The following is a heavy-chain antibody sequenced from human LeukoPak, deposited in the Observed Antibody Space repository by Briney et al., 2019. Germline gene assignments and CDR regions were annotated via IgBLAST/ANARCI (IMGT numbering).Heavy chain of an antibody. J-gene: IGHJ4*02. V-gene: IGHV3-33*07. Sequence: GGSLRLSCAASGFTFKKYDMFWVRQAPGKGLECVALIRNDGSSVYSSDSMKGRLTISRDNAKNTLYLQMNSLRAEDTAIYYCARDQRGNWNDTPRYWGQGTLVTVSS. CDR3: ARDQRGNWNDTPRY. CDR1: GFTFKKYD. CDR2: IRNDGSSV. D-gene: IGHD1-1*01.